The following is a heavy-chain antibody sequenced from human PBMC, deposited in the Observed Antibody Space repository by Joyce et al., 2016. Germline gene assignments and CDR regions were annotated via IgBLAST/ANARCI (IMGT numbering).Heavy chain of an antibody. V-gene: IGHV1-3*01. CDR2: INDANGNT. CDR3: ARDCHQLREYYYYGMDV. D-gene: IGHD2-2*01. J-gene: IGHJ6*02. CDR1: GYTFTNYA. Sequence: QVQLVQSGAEVKKAGASVKVSCKASGYTFTNYAMHWVRQAHGQRPEWMGWINDANGNTKYSQKFQGRVTITRDTSASTAYMELSSLRSEDTAVYYCARDCHQLREYYYYGMDVWGQGTTVTVSS.